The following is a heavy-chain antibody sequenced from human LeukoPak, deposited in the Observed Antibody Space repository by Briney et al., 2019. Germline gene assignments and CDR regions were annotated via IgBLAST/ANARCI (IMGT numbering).Heavy chain of an antibody. CDR3: AKVYSGSYFGFDY. D-gene: IGHD1-26*01. J-gene: IGHJ4*02. V-gene: IGHV3-23*01. CDR1: GFTFSSYA. CDR2: ISGSGGST. Sequence: GGSLRLSCAAPGFTFSSYAMSWVRQAPGKGLEWVSAISGSGGSTYYADSVKGRFTISRDNSKNTLYLQMNSLRAEDTAVYYCAKVYSGSYFGFDYWGQGTLVTVSS.